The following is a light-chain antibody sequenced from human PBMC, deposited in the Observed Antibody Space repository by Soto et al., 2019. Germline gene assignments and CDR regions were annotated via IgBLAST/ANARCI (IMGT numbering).Light chain of an antibody. CDR3: SSYTGSSALVYV. CDR1: SSDVGGYNY. Sequence: QSVLTQPASVSGSPGQSITISCTGTSSDVGGYNYVSWYQQHPGKAPKLMIYEVSNRPSGVSNRFSGSKSGNTASLTISGLQAGDEADYYCSSYTGSSALVYVFGTGTKVTVL. J-gene: IGLJ1*01. CDR2: EVS. V-gene: IGLV2-14*01.